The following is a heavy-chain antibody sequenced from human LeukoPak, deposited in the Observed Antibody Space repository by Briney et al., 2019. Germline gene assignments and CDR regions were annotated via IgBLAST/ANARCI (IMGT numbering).Heavy chain of an antibody. CDR1: GGTFNSYA. V-gene: IGHV1-69*05. J-gene: IGHJ5*02. D-gene: IGHD3-16*02. Sequence: SVTVSCKASGGTFNSYAISWVRQAPGQGREWMGGIIPIFGTANYAQKFQGRVTITTDESTSTAYMELSSLRSEDTAVYYCAREYDYVWGSYRSWGQGTLVTVSS. CDR3: AREYDYVWGSYRS. CDR2: IIPIFGTA.